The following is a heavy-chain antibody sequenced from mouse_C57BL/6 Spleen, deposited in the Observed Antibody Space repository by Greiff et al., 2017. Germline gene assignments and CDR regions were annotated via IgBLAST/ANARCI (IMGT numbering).Heavy chain of an antibody. CDR3: ARNLNWYFDV. J-gene: IGHJ1*03. V-gene: IGHV2-2*01. CDR2: IWSGGST. Sequence: VQLQQSGPGLVQPSQSLSITCTVSGFSLTSYGVHWVRQSPGKGLEWLGVIWSGGSTDYNAAFISRLSISKDNSKSQVFFKMNRLQADDTAIYYCARNLNWYFDVWGTGTTVTVSS. CDR1: GFSLTSYG.